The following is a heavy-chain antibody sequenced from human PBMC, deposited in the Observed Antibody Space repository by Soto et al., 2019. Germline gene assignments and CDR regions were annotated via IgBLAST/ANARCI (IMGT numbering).Heavy chain of an antibody. Sequence: SETLSLTCTVSGGSISSGDYYWSWIRQPPGQGLEWIGYIYYSGSTYYNPSLKSRVTISVDTSKNQFSLKLSSVTAADTAVYYCARGGDIVVVPAAMTYDYWGQGTLVTVSS. CDR1: GGSISSGDYY. D-gene: IGHD2-2*01. CDR2: IYYSGST. J-gene: IGHJ4*02. CDR3: ARGGDIVVVPAAMTYDY. V-gene: IGHV4-30-4*01.